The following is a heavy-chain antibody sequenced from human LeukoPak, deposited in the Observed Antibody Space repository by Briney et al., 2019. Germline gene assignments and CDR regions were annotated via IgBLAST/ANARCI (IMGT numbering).Heavy chain of an antibody. V-gene: IGHV3-23*01. CDR3: AKRIQSAMATGY. J-gene: IGHJ4*02. CDR2: ISGSGGST. CDR1: GFTFSNSA. D-gene: IGHD5-18*01. Sequence: PGGSLRLSCAASGFTFSNSALSWVRQAPGKGLEWVSDISGSGGSTYYADSVKGRFTISRDNSKNTLSLQMNSLRAEDTAVYYCAKRIQSAMATGYWGQGTLVTV.